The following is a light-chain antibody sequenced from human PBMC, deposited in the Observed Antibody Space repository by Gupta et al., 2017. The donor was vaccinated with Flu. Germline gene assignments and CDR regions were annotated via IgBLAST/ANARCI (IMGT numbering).Light chain of an antibody. Sequence: QSALTQPPSASGSPGQSVTISCTGTSSDVGGYNLVSWYQQHPGKAPKLMIYEVSKRPSGVSDRFSGSKSGNTASLTVSGLQAEDEADYYCSSYASSNTCVFGTGTKVTVL. CDR1: SSDVGGYNL. V-gene: IGLV2-8*01. CDR2: EVS. CDR3: SSYASSNTCV. J-gene: IGLJ1*01.